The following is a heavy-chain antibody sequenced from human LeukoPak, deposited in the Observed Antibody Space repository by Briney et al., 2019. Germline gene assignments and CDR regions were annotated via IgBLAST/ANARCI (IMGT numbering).Heavy chain of an antibody. CDR1: IXXXSYX. Sequence: IXXXSYXXGWXXXPXXKGXXXXXXIYYSGSTYYNPSLKSRLTISVDTSNNQFSLNLSSVTAADTAVYYCARLGPYVYSRAYCDPWGQGALVTVS. J-gene: IGHJ5*02. CDR3: ARLGPYVYSRAYCDP. CDR2: IYYSGST. D-gene: IGHD5/OR15-5a*01. V-gene: IGHV4-39*01.